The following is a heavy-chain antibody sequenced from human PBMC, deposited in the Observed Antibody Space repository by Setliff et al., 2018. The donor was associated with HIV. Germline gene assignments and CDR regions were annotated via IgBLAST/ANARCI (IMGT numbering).Heavy chain of an antibody. CDR2: ISDYNGNT. J-gene: IGHJ4*02. CDR3: ARGSCSGCYLSDY. D-gene: IGHD6-19*01. V-gene: IGHV1-18*01. Sequence: ASVKVSCKAPGYTFTSYGISWVRQAPGQGLEWMGWISDYNGNTNYAQKLQGRVTMTTDTSTSTAYMELSSLRSEDTAVYYCARGSCSGCYLSDYWGLGTLVTVSS. CDR1: GYTFTSYG.